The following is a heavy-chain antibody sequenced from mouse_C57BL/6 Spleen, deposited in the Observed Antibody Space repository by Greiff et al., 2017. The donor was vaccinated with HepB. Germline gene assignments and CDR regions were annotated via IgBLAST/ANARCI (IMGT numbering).Heavy chain of an antibody. Sequence: EVQRVESGGGLVKPGGSLKLSCAASGFTFSSYAMSWVRQTPEKRLEWVATISDGGSYTYYPDNVKGRFTISRDNAKNNLYLQMSHLKSEDTAMYYCAREGSWDDFDYWGQGTTLTVSS. D-gene: IGHD4-1*01. CDR2: ISDGGSYT. V-gene: IGHV5-4*01. CDR3: AREGSWDDFDY. CDR1: GFTFSSYA. J-gene: IGHJ2*01.